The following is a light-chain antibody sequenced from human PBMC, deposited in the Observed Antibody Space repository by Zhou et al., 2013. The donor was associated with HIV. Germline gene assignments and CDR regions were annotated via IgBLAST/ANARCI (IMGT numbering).Light chain of an antibody. V-gene: IGKV1-16*02. CDR1: QDIGKH. Sequence: DIQLTQSPSSLSASVGDTVTIACRASQDIGKHLAWFQQKAGKAPKTLIYGASSLEPGAPSKFSGSGSGTEFTLSISSLQPEDFATYYCQQSYSAPPTFGQGTRLEI. J-gene: IGKJ5*01. CDR2: GAS. CDR3: QQSYSAPPT.